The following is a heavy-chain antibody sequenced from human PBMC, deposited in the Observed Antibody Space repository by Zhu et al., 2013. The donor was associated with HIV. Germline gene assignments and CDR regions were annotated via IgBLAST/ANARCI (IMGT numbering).Heavy chain of an antibody. Sequence: QVQLVQSGAEVKKPVASVKVSCKASGYTFTSYYIHWLRQAPGQGPEWMGVINPTTNSKKYLQRLVGRLSVTRDPSTNTVYMELGSLTSEDTAVYFCARGGHSKWVRDSWFDPWGQGTLVTVSS. CDR3: ARGGHSKWVRDSWFDP. CDR1: GYTFTSYY. J-gene: IGHJ5*02. CDR2: INPTTNSK. D-gene: IGHD4-4*01. V-gene: IGHV1-46*01.